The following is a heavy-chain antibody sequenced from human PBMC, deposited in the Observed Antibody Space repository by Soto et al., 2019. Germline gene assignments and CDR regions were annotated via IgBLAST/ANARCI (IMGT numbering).Heavy chain of an antibody. CDR2: VSYTGNT. CDR1: GGSIGSGGYW. J-gene: IGHJ4*02. CDR3: ARGTLV. Sequence: QVQLQESGPGLMQPSQTLSLTCTVSGGSIGSGGYWWSWIRQHPGRGLEWFGFVSYTGNTQDNPSLKSSVNIPVDTSTKAFSLKLSSVTAADTAVYYCARGTLVWGQGTLVTVSS. V-gene: IGHV4-31*03. D-gene: IGHD2-2*01.